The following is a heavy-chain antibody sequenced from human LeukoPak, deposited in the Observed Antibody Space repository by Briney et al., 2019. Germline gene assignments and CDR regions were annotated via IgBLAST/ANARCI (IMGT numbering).Heavy chain of an antibody. CDR2: ISYDGSNK. J-gene: IGHJ6*02. CDR1: GFTFSSYG. CDR3: AKDYGSGSFSLAYYYYYYGMDV. D-gene: IGHD3-10*01. Sequence: PGRSLRLSCAASGFTFSSYGMHWVRQAPGKGLEWVAVISYDGSNKYYADSVKGRFTISRDNSKNTLYLQMNSLRAEDTAVYYCAKDYGSGSFSLAYYYYYYGMDVWGQGTTVTVSS. V-gene: IGHV3-30*18.